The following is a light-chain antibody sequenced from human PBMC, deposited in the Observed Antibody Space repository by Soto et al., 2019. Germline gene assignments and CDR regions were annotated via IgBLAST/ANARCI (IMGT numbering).Light chain of an antibody. V-gene: IGKV3-15*01. Sequence: EIVLTQSPATLSLSPGERATLSCRASQSVSSYLAWYQQKPGQAPRLLIYGASTRATGIPARFSGSGSGIEFTLTISSLQSEDFAVYYCQQYNNWPRTFGQGTKVEIK. J-gene: IGKJ1*01. CDR3: QQYNNWPRT. CDR1: QSVSSY. CDR2: GAS.